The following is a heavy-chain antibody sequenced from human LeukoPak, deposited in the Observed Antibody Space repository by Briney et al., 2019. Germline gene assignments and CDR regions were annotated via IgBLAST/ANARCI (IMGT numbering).Heavy chain of an antibody. Sequence: QAGGSLRLSCAASGFTFSSYATHWVRQAPGKGLEWVAVISYDGSNKYYADSVKGRFTISRDNSKNTLYLQMNSLRAEDTAVYYCARREVGDDAFDIWGQGTMVTVSS. D-gene: IGHD1-26*01. J-gene: IGHJ3*02. V-gene: IGHV3-30-3*01. CDR3: ARREVGDDAFDI. CDR2: ISYDGSNK. CDR1: GFTFSSYA.